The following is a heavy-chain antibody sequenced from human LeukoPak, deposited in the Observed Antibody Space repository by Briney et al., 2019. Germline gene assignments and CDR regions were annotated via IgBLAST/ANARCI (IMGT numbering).Heavy chain of an antibody. CDR3: AKPSYSGSYYYYYYYGMDV. CDR1: GFTFDDYA. J-gene: IGHJ6*02. D-gene: IGHD1-26*01. CDR2: ISGDGGST. V-gene: IGHV3-43*02. Sequence: GGSLRLSCAASGFTFDDYAMHWVRQAPGKGLEWVSLISGDGGSTYYADSVKGRFTISRDNSKNSLYLQMNSLRTEDTALYYCAKPSYSGSYYYYYYYGMDVWGQGTLVTVSS.